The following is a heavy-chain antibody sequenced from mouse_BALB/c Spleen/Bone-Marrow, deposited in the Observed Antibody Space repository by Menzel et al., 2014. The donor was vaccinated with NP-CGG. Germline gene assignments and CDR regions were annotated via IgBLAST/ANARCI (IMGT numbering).Heavy chain of an antibody. Sequence: EVQVVESGGGLVQPGGSLKLSCAASGLTFSSYGMSWVRQTPDKRLELVATINSNGGSTYYPDSVKGRFTISRDNAKNTLYLQMSSLKSEDTAMYYCARDSNDYWGQGTTLTVSS. J-gene: IGHJ2*01. CDR3: ARDSNDY. V-gene: IGHV5-6-3*01. CDR2: INSNGGST. CDR1: GLTFSSYG.